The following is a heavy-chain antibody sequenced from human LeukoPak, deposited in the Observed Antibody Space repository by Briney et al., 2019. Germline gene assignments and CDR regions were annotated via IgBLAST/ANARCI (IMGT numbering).Heavy chain of an antibody. J-gene: IGHJ1*01. Sequence: ASVKVSCKVSGSTLTELSMHWVRQAPGKGLEWMGGFDPEGGETIYAQKFQGRVTMTEDTSTDTAYMELSSLRSEDTAVYYCATMLRVVTPYFQHWGQGTLVTVSS. CDR2: FDPEGGET. CDR1: GSTLTELS. D-gene: IGHD3-3*01. V-gene: IGHV1-24*01. CDR3: ATMLRVVTPYFQH.